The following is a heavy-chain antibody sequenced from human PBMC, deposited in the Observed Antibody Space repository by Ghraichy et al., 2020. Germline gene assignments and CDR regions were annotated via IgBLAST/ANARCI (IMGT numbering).Heavy chain of an antibody. CDR1: GYTLTELS. J-gene: IGHJ4*02. D-gene: IGHD3-22*01. CDR3: ATSPDYYDTQGASN. CDR2: FDPEDGET. Sequence: ASVKVSCKVSGYTLTELSMHWVRQAPGKGLEWMGGFDPEDGETIYAQKFQGRVTMTEDTSTDTAYMELSSLRSEDTAVYYCATSPDYYDTQGASNWGQGTLVTVSS. V-gene: IGHV1-24*01.